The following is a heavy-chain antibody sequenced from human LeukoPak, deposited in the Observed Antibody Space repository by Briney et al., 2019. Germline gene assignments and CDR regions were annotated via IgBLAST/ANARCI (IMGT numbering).Heavy chain of an antibody. Sequence: GGSLRLSCAASGFTFSDYWMTWVRQAPGKGLEWVASIKTDGSEKQYVDSVKGRFTISRDNGKNSLYVQMNSLRAEDTAVYFCARSFPDYWGQCTLVTVSS. J-gene: IGHJ4*02. V-gene: IGHV3-7*01. CDR3: ARSFPDY. CDR1: GFTFSDYW. CDR2: IKTDGSEK.